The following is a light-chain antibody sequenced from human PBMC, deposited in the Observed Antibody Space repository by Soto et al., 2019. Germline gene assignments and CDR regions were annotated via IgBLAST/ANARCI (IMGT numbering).Light chain of an antibody. CDR2: GAS. CDR1: QSVRSH. CDR3: EQYGSSPPSIT. Sequence: IVMTQSLATLSVSPGEGFTLSCRASQSVRSHLAWYQQEPGQPPXXLXXGASTRATGIPARFTGSGSGTDLTLTISSLEPEDFAVYYCEQYGSSPPSITFGQGTRLEIK. V-gene: IGKV3-15*01. J-gene: IGKJ5*01.